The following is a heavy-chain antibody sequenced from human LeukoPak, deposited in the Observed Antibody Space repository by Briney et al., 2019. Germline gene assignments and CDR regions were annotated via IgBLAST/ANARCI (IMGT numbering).Heavy chain of an antibody. CDR2: FYSGGST. CDR3: AREGGTSCCNYFGY. V-gene: IGHV3-66*01. J-gene: IGHJ4*02. CDR1: GFTVSSTY. Sequence: GGSLRLSRAASGFTVSSTYMSWVRQAPGKGLEWVSVFYSGGSTDYVDSVKGRFTVSRDNSKNTLYLQMNNLTAEDTAVYYCAREGGTSCCNYFGYWGQGTLVTVSS. D-gene: IGHD2/OR15-2a*01.